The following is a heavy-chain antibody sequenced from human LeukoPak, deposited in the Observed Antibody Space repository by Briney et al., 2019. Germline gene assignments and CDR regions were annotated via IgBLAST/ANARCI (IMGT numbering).Heavy chain of an antibody. D-gene: IGHD1-26*01. CDR3: TPDGVGSTRSAHFDY. CDR2: IGSKANSYAT. Sequence: GGSLRLSCGASGFTFSGCAMHWVRQASGKGLEWVGRIGSKANSYATAYAASVKGRFTISRDDSKNTAYLQMNSLKPEGTAVYYCTPDGVGSTRSAHFDYWAQGTLVTVPS. V-gene: IGHV3-73*01. J-gene: IGHJ4*02. CDR1: GFTFSGCA.